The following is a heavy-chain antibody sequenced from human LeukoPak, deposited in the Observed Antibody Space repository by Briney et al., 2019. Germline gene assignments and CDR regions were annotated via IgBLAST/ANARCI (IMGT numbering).Heavy chain of an antibody. CDR1: GGSISSGGYY. Sequence: SETLSLTCTVSGGSISSGGYYWSWIRQHPGKGQEWIGYIYYSGSTYYNPSLKSRVTISVDTSKNQFSLKLSSVTAADTAVYYCARGRASIAHYDFWSGYYTCFDYWGQGTLVTVSS. CDR3: ARGRASIAHYDFWSGYYTCFDY. CDR2: IYYSGST. V-gene: IGHV4-31*03. D-gene: IGHD3-3*01. J-gene: IGHJ4*02.